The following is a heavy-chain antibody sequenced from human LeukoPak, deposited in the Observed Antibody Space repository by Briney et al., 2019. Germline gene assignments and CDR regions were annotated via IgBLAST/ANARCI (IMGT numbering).Heavy chain of an antibody. CDR2: ISSSGSPK. D-gene: IGHD4-23*01. CDR1: GFTFSNFD. J-gene: IGHJ4*02. V-gene: IGHV3-48*03. CDR3: ARDGNYGGNFGALDY. Sequence: GGSLRLSCAASGFTFSNFDMNWGRQAPGKGLEWVSYISSSGSPKYYADSVRGRFTISRDNAENSLYLQMNGLRAEDTAVYYCARDGNYGGNFGALDYWGQGTLVTVSS.